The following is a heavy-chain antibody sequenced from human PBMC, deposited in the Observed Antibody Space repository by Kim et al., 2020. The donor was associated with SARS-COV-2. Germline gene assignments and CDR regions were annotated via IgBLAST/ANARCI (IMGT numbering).Heavy chain of an antibody. Sequence: SETLSLTCTVSSGSISSSSYYWGWLRQPPGQGLEWIGSIYYSGSTYYTPSLKSRVTISVDTSKNQFSLKLSSVTAADTVVYYCARLSGWVGSGYYEFWSSGALERRVWFDYWGRGTLVTVSS. V-gene: IGHV4-39*01. J-gene: IGHJ4*02. CDR1: SGSISSSSYY. CDR3: ARLSGWVGSGYYEFWSSGALERRVWFDY. CDR2: IYYSGST. D-gene: IGHD3-3*01.